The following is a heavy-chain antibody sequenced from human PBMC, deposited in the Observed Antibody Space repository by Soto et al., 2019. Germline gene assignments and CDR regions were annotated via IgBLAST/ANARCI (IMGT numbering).Heavy chain of an antibody. V-gene: IGHV3-23*01. CDR1: AFTFGSYA. J-gene: IGHJ4*02. CDR2: ISASGGNT. CDR3: AKSGSHSYFDY. D-gene: IGHD3-10*01. Sequence: GGSLRLSCAASAFTFGSYAMSWVRQSPGKGLEWVSSISASGGNTYYADSVKGRFTISRGNSKNTLYLQMNSLRAEDMAVYYCAKSGSHSYFDYWGQGTLVTVSS.